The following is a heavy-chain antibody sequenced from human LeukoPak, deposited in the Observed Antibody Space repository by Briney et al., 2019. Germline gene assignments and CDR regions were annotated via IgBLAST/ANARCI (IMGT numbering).Heavy chain of an antibody. Sequence: PGGSLRLSFAGSGFMFGSYSMNWVRHAPGKGLEWVSYIGHTGSITDYADSVKGRFTVSRDNAKNSLYLQMNTLRAEDTAVYYCARDSYDRFKPPKILGEYWGQGTLVTVSS. CDR3: ARDSYDRFKPPKILGEY. D-gene: IGHD3-10*01. V-gene: IGHV3-48*04. CDR2: IGHTGSIT. J-gene: IGHJ4*02. CDR1: GFMFGSYS.